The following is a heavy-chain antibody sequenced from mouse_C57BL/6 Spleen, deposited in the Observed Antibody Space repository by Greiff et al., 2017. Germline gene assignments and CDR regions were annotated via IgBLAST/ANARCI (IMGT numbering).Heavy chain of an antibody. CDR3: AREGIYDGYYGFAY. D-gene: IGHD2-3*01. Sequence: EVQLQQSGPELVKPGASVKISCKASGYTFTDYYMNWVKQSHGKSLEWIGDINPNNGGTSYNQKFKGKATLTVDKSSSTAYMELRSLTSEDSAVYYCAREGIYDGYYGFAYWGQGTLVTVSA. J-gene: IGHJ3*01. CDR1: GYTFTDYY. CDR2: INPNNGGT. V-gene: IGHV1-26*01.